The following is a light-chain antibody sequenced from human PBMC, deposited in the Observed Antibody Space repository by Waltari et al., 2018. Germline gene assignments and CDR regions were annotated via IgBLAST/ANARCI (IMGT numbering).Light chain of an antibody. Sequence: ETTLTQSPAFVSATPGDKVTVSCKASRDIDADINCYQKKPGEAALFIIEEATTLVPGTSPRFSGSGYGTHFTLTINDIESDDAAYYFCLQHDTFPLTFGGGTKVEI. CDR2: EAT. CDR3: LQHDTFPLT. CDR1: RDIDAD. V-gene: IGKV5-2*01. J-gene: IGKJ4*01.